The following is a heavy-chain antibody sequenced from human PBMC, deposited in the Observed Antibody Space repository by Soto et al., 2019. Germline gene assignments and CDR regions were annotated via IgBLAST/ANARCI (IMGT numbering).Heavy chain of an antibody. CDR3: ARADYDILTGPLTLY. V-gene: IGHV4-30-4*01. CDR2: IYYSGST. D-gene: IGHD3-9*01. Sequence: PSETLSLTCTVSGGSISSGDYYGSWIRQPPGKGLEWIGYIYYSGSTYYNPSLKSRVTISVDTSKNQFSLKLSSVTAPDTAAYYCARADYDILTGPLTLYWGQGTLVTVSS. J-gene: IGHJ4*02. CDR1: GGSISSGDYY.